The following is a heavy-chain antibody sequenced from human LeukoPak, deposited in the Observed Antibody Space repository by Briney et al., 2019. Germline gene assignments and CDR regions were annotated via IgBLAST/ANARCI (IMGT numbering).Heavy chain of an antibody. CDR1: GFSFSRYI. V-gene: IGHV3-23*01. CDR3: AKAIDNYGQYYFDY. Sequence: GGSLRLSCVGSGFSFSRYIVSWVRQAPGKGLEWVSGMSGSGGHTYYADSVKGRFTISRDNARNTVYLQMNSLRVEDTAIYYCAKAIDNYGQYYFDYWGQGTLVTVSS. J-gene: IGHJ4*02. D-gene: IGHD5-18*01. CDR2: MSGSGGHT.